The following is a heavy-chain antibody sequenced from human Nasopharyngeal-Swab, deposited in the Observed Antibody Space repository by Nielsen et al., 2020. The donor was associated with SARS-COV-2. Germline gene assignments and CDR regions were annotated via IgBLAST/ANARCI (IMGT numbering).Heavy chain of an antibody. V-gene: IGHV3-21*01. Sequence: GEPLKISCAASGFTFSSYSMNWVRQAPGKGLEWVSSISSSSYIYYADSVKGRFTISRDNAKNSLYLQMNSLRAEDTAVYYCARDPGRWVRGVYYWGQGTLVTVSS. CDR1: GFTFSSYS. J-gene: IGHJ4*02. CDR3: ARDPGRWVRGVYY. CDR2: ISSSSYI. D-gene: IGHD3-10*01.